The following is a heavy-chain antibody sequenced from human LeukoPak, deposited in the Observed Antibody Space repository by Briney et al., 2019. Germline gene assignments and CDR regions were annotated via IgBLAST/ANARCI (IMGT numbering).Heavy chain of an antibody. CDR3: TRHPAEGDY. V-gene: IGHV3-11*03. Sequence: GESLKISCAASGFTFSDYYMTWIRRAPGKGLESVSYISGSSSNTNYADSVKGRFTISRDNAKKTLYLQMNSLRPEDTAVYYCTRHPAEGDYWGQGTLVTVSS. D-gene: IGHD2-15*01. CDR2: ISGSSSNT. J-gene: IGHJ4*02. CDR1: GFTFSDYY.